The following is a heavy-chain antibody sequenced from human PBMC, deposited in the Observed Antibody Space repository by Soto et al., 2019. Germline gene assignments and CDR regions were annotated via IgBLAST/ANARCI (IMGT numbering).Heavy chain of an antibody. CDR2: INPSGGST. V-gene: IGHV1-46*01. CDR3: ARGEPLFGLAAAGTWTFDY. D-gene: IGHD6-13*01. J-gene: IGHJ4*02. CDR1: GYTFTSYY. Sequence: GASVKVSCKASGYTFTSYYMHWVRQAPGQGLEWMGIINPSGGSTSYAQKFQGRVTMTRDTSTSTVYMELSSLRSEDTAVYYCARGEPLFGLAAAGTWTFDYWGQGTLVTVSS.